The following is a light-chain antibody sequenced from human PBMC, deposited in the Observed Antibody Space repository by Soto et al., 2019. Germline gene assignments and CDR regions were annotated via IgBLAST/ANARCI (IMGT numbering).Light chain of an antibody. CDR2: GAS. CDR3: QQYGNSPTWT. J-gene: IGKJ1*01. V-gene: IGKV3-20*01. Sequence: EIVLTQSPGTLSLSPGERATLSCRASQSVSITYLAWYQQKLGQAPRLLINGASSRATGIPDRFSGSGSGTDFTLTISRLEPEDFAVYYCQQYGNSPTWTFGQGTKVEIK. CDR1: QSVSITY.